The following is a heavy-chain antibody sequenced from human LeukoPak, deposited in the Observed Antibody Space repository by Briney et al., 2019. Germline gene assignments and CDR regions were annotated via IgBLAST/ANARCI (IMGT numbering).Heavy chain of an antibody. V-gene: IGHV4-59*13. J-gene: IGHJ4*02. CDR2: IYYSWST. CDR1: GGSISSYY. Sequence: SETLSLTCTVSGGSISSYYWSWIRQPPGKGREWIGYIYYSWSTNYDPSLKSRVTISVDTYKNQFSLKLSSVTAADTAVYYCASAPYDSSGYYFTGFDYWGQGTLVTVSS. CDR3: ASAPYDSSGYYFTGFDY. D-gene: IGHD3-22*01.